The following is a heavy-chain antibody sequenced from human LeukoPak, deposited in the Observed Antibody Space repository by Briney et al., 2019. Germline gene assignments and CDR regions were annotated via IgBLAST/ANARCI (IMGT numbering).Heavy chain of an antibody. CDR1: GFTFSSYS. V-gene: IGHV3-21*01. CDR3: AREDDHNTNDR. CDR2: ISSSSSYI. D-gene: IGHD5-24*01. J-gene: IGHJ4*02. Sequence: GGSLRLSCAASGFTFSSYSMNWVRQAPGKGLEWVSSISSSSSYIYYADSVKGRFTISRDNAKNSLYLQMNSLRAEDTAVYYCAREDDHNTNDRWGQGTLVTVSS.